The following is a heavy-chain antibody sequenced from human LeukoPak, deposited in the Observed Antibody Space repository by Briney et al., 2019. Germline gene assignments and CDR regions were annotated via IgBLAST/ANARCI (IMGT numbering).Heavy chain of an antibody. CDR2: IYYSGST. Sequence: SETLSLTRTVSGGSISSSSYYWRWIRQPPGKGLEWIGSIYYSGSTYYNPSLKSRVTISVDTSKNQFSLKLSSVTAAETAVYYCARQGTWEWLLYYFDYWGQGTLVTASS. CDR1: GGSISSSSYY. V-gene: IGHV4-39*01. D-gene: IGHD3-3*01. J-gene: IGHJ4*02. CDR3: ARQGTWEWLLYYFDY.